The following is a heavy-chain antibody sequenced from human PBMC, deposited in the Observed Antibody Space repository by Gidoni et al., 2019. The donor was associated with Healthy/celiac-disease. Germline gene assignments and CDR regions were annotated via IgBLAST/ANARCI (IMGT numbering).Heavy chain of an antibody. V-gene: IGHV4-59*01. J-gene: IGHJ3*02. D-gene: IGHD3-10*01. CDR1: GCSISSYY. CDR2: SYYSGST. CDR3: ARVSAESGDAFDI. Sequence: VQLQESGPGLVTPSETLSLTCTVSGCSISSYYWSWSRQPPGKGLEWIGYSYYSGSTNYNPALKSRVTISVDTSKNQFSRKRSSVTAADTAVYYCARVSAESGDAFDIWGQGTMVTVSS.